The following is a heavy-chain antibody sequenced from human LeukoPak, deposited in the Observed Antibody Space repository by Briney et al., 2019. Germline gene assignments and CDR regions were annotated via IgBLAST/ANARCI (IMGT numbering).Heavy chain of an antibody. V-gene: IGHV3-11*01. D-gene: IGHD6-19*01. CDR2: ISSSGSTI. CDR1: GFTFSDYY. CDR3: ARDRPLSSGLVY. J-gene: IGHJ4*02. Sequence: MSGGSLRLSFAASGFTFSDYYMSWIRQAPGKGLEWVSYISSSGSTIYYADSVKGRFTISRDNAKNSLYLQMNSLRAEDTAVYYCARDRPLSSGLVYWGQGTLVTVSS.